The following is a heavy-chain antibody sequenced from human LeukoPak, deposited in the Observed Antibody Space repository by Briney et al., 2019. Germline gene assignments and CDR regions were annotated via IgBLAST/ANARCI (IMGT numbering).Heavy chain of an antibody. Sequence: GESLKISCKGSGYSFTSYWIGWVRQMPGKGLEWMGIIYPGDSDTRYSPPFQGQVTISADKSISTAYLQWSSLKASDTAMYYCARRLAAAGLSDYYFDYWGQGTLVTVSS. D-gene: IGHD6-13*01. CDR1: GYSFTSYW. V-gene: IGHV5-51*01. CDR2: IYPGDSDT. J-gene: IGHJ4*02. CDR3: ARRLAAAGLSDYYFDY.